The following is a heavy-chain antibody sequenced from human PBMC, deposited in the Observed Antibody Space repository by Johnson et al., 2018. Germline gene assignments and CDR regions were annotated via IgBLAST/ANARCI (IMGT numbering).Heavy chain of an antibody. CDR2: IKSKSDGGTK. CDR1: GFTFSNAW. D-gene: IGHD6-13*01. Sequence: VQLVESGGGLVKPGVSLRLSCAASGFTFSNAWMSWVRQAPGKGLEWVGRIKSKSDGGTKDYAAPVKGRFTISRDDSKNTLYLQMNSLKTEDTAVYYCTRRGVSKETYYYYYIMDVWGQGTTVTVSS. V-gene: IGHV3-15*01. J-gene: IGHJ6*02. CDR3: TRRGVSKETYYYYYIMDV.